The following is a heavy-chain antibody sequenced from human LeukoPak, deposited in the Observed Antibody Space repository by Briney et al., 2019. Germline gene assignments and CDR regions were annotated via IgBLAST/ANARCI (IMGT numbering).Heavy chain of an antibody. V-gene: IGHV6-1*01. J-gene: IGHJ4*02. CDR3: ARSISGLGD. CDR2: TYYRFKWYN. Sequence: SQTLSLTRAIPGDSVSSNSAAWNWIRHSPSRGLEWLGRTYYRFKWYNDYAVSVNARITMRADTSKNKFSLQLNSVTPEDTAAYYCARSISGLGDWGQGTLVTVSS. D-gene: IGHD3-16*01. CDR1: GDSVSSNSAA.